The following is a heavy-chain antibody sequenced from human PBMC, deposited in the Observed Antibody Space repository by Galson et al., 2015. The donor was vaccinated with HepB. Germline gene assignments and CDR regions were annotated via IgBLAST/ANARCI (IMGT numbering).Heavy chain of an antibody. CDR2: MNPNSGNT. J-gene: IGHJ5*02. CDR1: GYTFTSYD. V-gene: IGHV1-8*01. D-gene: IGHD6-13*01. Sequence: SVKVSCKASGYTFTSYDINWVRQATGQGLEWMGWMNPNSGNTGYAQKFQGRVTMTRNTSISTAYMELSSLRSEDTAVYYCARGDGSSLSFDPWGQGTLVTVSS. CDR3: ARGDGSSLSFDP.